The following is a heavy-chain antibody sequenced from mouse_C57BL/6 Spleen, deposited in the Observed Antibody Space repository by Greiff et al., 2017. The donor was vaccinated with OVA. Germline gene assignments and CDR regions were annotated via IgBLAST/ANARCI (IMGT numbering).Heavy chain of an antibody. J-gene: IGHJ2*01. CDR1: GYTFTDYE. Sequence: QVQLQQSGAELVRPGASVTLSCKASGYTFTDYEMHWVKQTPVHGLEWIGAIDPETGGTAYNQKFKGKAILTADKSSSTAYMELRSLTSEDSAVYYCTRLVHDGYPYWGQGTTLTVSS. CDR2: IDPETGGT. V-gene: IGHV1-15*01. CDR3: TRLVHDGYPY. D-gene: IGHD2-3*01.